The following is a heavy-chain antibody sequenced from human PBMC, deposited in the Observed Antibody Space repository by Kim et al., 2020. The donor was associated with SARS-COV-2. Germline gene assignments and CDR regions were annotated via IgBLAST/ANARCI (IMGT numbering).Heavy chain of an antibody. CDR2: ISYDGSNK. D-gene: IGHD3-10*01. Sequence: GGSLRLSCAASGFTFSSYGMHWVRQAPGKGLEWVAVISYDGSNKYYADSVKGRFTISRDNSKNTLYLQMNSLRAEDTAVYYCAKESGSGSYYAWTYYYYGMDVWGRGTTHTVSS. V-gene: IGHV3-30*18. CDR1: GFTFSSYG. J-gene: IGHJ6*02. CDR3: AKESGSGSYYAWTYYYYGMDV.